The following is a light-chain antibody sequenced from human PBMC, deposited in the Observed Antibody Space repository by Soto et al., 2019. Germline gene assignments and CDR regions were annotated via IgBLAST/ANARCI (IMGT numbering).Light chain of an antibody. Sequence: EIVLTQSPATLSVSPGERATLSCRASQSVNQKLGWYQQKPGQAPRLLIYGTSTRATGIPARFSGSGSGTEFTLTISSLQSEDFAVYYCQQYNNWPPWTFGQGDQGGYQT. CDR1: QSVNQK. CDR3: QQYNNWPPWT. J-gene: IGKJ1*01. V-gene: IGKV3-15*01. CDR2: GTS.